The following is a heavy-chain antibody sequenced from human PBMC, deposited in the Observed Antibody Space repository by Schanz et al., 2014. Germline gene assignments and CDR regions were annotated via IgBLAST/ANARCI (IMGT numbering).Heavy chain of an antibody. CDR3: ARGNNFDYGDTFFNYYYYYMAV. Sequence: QVRLQQWGAGLLKPSETLSLTCAVYGGSFSGYYWSWIRQPPGKGLEWIGYIYYSGSTYYNPSLKSRVTISVDSSKNKSSLRLDSVTAADTAVYYCARGNNFDYGDTFFNYYYYYMAVWGKGTTVTVSS. V-gene: IGHV4-34*01. D-gene: IGHD4-17*01. CDR2: IYYSGST. J-gene: IGHJ6*03. CDR1: GGSFSGYY.